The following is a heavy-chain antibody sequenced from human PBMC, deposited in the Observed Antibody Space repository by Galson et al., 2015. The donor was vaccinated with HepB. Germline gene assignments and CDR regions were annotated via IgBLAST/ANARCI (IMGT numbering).Heavy chain of an antibody. V-gene: IGHV6-1*01. J-gene: IGHJ4*02. CDR3: ARAWTSRPSTRQTDHFDY. CDR2: TYYRSKWYN. D-gene: IGHD1-1*01. Sequence: CAISGDSVSSRTASWNWIRQSPSRGLVWLGRTYYRSKWYNEYATSVGGRININPDTTENHFSLHLNSVTPEDTAIYYCARAWTSRPSTRQTDHFDYWGQGTLVTVSS. CDR1: GDSVSSRTAS.